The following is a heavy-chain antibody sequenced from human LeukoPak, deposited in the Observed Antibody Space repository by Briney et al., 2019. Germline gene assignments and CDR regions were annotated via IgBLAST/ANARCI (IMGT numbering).Heavy chain of an antibody. CDR1: GFTFSSYW. CDR3: ASPLGGKHCSGGSCYSMVDYYYGMDV. J-gene: IGHJ6*02. D-gene: IGHD2-15*01. V-gene: IGHV3-74*01. Sequence: GGSLRLSCAASGFTFSSYWMHWVRQAPGKGLVWVSRLISDGSSASYADSVMGRFTISRDNSKNTLYLQMNSLRAEDTAVYYCASPLGGKHCSGGSCYSMVDYYYGMDVWGQGTTVTVSS. CDR2: LISDGSSA.